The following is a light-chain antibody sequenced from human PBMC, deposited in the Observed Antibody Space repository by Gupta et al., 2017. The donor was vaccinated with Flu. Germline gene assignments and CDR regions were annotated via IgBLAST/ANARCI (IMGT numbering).Light chain of an antibody. J-gene: IGKJ5*01. CDR2: AAS. Sequence: DIQLTQSPSFLSASIGDRVTITCRASQAISSYFAWYQQRPGKAPKLLIYAASTLQSGVPSRFSGSGSGTEFTLTISSLQPEDFGTYYCQQLNNYPPITFGQGTRLEIK. CDR3: QQLNNYPPIT. V-gene: IGKV1-9*01. CDR1: QAISSY.